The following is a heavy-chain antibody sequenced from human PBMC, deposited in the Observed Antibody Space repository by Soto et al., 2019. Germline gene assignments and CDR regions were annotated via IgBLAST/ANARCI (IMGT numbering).Heavy chain of an antibody. CDR2: ISSDVSST. V-gene: IGHV3-74*01. J-gene: IGHJ6*02. Sequence: EVQLVESGGGLVQPGGSLRVSCAASGFTFSSYWMHWVRQGPGKELVWVSRISSDVSSTTYADSVKGRFTISRDNAKNTLYLQVNSLRAEDTAVYYCVRSSRYGTDVWGQGTTVTVSS. CDR3: VRSSRYGTDV. CDR1: GFTFSSYW. D-gene: IGHD2-2*01.